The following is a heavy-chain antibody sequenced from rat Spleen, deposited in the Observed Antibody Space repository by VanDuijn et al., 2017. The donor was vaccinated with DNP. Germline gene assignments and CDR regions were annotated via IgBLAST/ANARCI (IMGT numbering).Heavy chain of an antibody. V-gene: IGHV5S10*01. CDR2: LIYDGSST. CDR1: GFTFSDYA. J-gene: IGHJ2*01. Sequence: EVQLVESGGGLVQPGNSLKLSCAASGFTFSDYAMAWVRQSPKKGLEWVVTLIYDGSSTYYRDSVKGRFTISRNNAKSTLYLQMDSLRSEDTATYYWATLKAYGGSYYWGQGVMVTVSS. D-gene: IGHD1-11*01. CDR3: ATLKAYGGSYY.